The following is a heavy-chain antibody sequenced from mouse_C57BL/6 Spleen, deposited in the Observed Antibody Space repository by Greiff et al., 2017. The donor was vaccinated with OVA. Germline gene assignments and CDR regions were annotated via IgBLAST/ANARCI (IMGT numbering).Heavy chain of an antibody. CDR1: GFTFTDYY. CDR2: IRNKANGYTT. CDR3: SRGYYSNYFDY. D-gene: IGHD2-5*01. Sequence: EVQRVESGGGLVQPGGSLSLSCAASGFTFTDYYMSWVRQPPGKALEWLGFIRNKANGYTTEYSASVKGRFTISRDNSQSILYLQMYDLRAEDSATYYCSRGYYSNYFDYWGQGTTLTVSS. J-gene: IGHJ2*01. V-gene: IGHV7-3*01.